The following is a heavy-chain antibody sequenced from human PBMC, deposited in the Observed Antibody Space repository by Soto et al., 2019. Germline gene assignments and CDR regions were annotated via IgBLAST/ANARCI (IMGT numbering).Heavy chain of an antibody. V-gene: IGHV4-59*08. CDR1: GGSISRYY. CDR2: IYYSGST. Sequence: SETLSLTCTVSGGSISRYYWSWVRQPPGKGLGWIGYIYYSGSTNYNPSLRSGVTISVDTSKNQFSRKLSSVTAADTAVYYCARHMVRAVEDAFDIWGQGTMVTVSS. D-gene: IGHD3-10*01. J-gene: IGHJ3*02. CDR3: ARHMVRAVEDAFDI.